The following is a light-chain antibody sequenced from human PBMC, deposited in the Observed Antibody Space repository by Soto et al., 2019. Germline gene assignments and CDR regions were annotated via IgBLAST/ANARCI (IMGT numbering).Light chain of an antibody. J-gene: IGLJ3*02. Sequence: QSVLTQPPSVSGAPGQRVTISCTGSSSNIGAGYDVHWYQQLPGTVPKLLIYGNTNRPSGVPDRFSGSKSGTSASLANTGLQAEDEADYYCQSYDSSLSGWVFGGGTKLTVL. V-gene: IGLV1-40*01. CDR1: SSNIGAGYD. CDR3: QSYDSSLSGWV. CDR2: GNT.